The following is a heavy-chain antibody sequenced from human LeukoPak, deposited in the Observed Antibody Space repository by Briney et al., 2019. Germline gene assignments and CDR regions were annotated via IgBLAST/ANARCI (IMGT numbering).Heavy chain of an antibody. D-gene: IGHD3-10*02. J-gene: IGHJ6*04. Sequence: PGGSLRLSCAASGFTFSSYSMNWARQAPGRGLERVSYINSSSTIYYADSVKGRFTISRDNAKNSLYLQMNSLRAEDTAVYYCAELGITMIGGVWGKGTTVTISS. CDR1: GFTFSSYS. V-gene: IGHV3-21*05. CDR3: AELGITMIGGV. CDR2: INSSSTI.